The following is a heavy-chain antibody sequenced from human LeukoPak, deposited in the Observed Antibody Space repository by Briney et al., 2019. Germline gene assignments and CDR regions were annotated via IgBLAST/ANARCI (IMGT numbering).Heavy chain of an antibody. CDR2: IFPGDSDT. V-gene: IGHV5-51*01. D-gene: IGHD5-24*01. CDR1: GYSFNNFF. CDR3: AREMEMSTISAAFDM. Sequence: GESLKISCTASGYSFNNFFIAWVRQMPGKGLEWMGIIFPGDSDTTYSPSFQGQVTISVDKSINTAYLQWSSLKASDTAIYYCAREMEMSTISAAFDMWGQGTMVTVSS. J-gene: IGHJ3*02.